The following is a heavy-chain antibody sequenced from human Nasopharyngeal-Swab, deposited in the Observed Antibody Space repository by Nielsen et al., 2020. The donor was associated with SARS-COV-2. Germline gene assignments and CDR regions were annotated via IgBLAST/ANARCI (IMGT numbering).Heavy chain of an antibody. CDR2: IKQDGGEK. Sequence: GGSLRLSCAASRFTFSSYAMSWVRQAPGKGLEWVAQIKQDGGEKYYMDSVEGRFTISRDNAKNSLYLQMSSLRVEDTALYYCVRDARYNWNDGGGWGFDYWGQGTLVTVSS. J-gene: IGHJ4*02. CDR3: VRDARYNWNDGGGWGFDY. V-gene: IGHV3-7*01. D-gene: IGHD1-1*01. CDR1: RFTFSSYA.